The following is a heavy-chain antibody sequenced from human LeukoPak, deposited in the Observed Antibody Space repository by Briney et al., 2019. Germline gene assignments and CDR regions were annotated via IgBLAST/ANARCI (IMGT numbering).Heavy chain of an antibody. CDR3: AREEEQWLGFGY. D-gene: IGHD6-19*01. V-gene: IGHV4-59*01. CDR1: GGSISSYY. CDR2: IYYSGST. J-gene: IGHJ4*02. Sequence: SETLSLTRTVSGGSISSYYWSWIRQPPGKGLEWIGYIYYSGSTNYNPSLKSRVTISVDTSKNQFSLKLSSVTAADTAVYYCAREEEQWLGFGYWGQGTLVTVSS.